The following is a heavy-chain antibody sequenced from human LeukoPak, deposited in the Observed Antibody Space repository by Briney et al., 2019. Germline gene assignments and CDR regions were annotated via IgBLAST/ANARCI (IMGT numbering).Heavy chain of an antibody. Sequence: PSETLSLTCTVSGGSTSSYHWNWVRQPPGKGLEWIGYIYYSGSTYYNPSLKSRVTISVDTSKNQFSLKLSSVTAADTAVYYCARVLRYYPDFDYWGQGTLVTVSS. J-gene: IGHJ4*02. CDR1: GGSTSSYH. CDR2: IYYSGST. D-gene: IGHD2-8*01. V-gene: IGHV4-59*12. CDR3: ARVLRYYPDFDY.